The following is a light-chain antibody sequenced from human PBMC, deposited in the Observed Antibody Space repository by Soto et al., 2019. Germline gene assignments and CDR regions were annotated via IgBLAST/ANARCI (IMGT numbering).Light chain of an antibody. CDR3: HQYNSWPPGT. CDR2: DAS. J-gene: IGKJ2*01. Sequence: EIVMTQSPVTLSVPPGERATLSCRASQSVGRSLAWYQQKPGQAPRLLISDASTRATGIPARFSGSGSGTEFTLTISSLQSEDFALYYCHQYNSWPPGTFGQGTKVDIK. V-gene: IGKV3-15*01. CDR1: QSVGRS.